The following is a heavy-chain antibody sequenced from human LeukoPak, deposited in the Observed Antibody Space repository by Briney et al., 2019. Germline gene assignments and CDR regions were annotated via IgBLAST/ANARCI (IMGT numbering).Heavy chain of an antibody. V-gene: IGHV4-61*09. D-gene: IGHD4-23*01. CDR1: GGSISSGSSY. CDR2: IYTSGTT. J-gene: IGHJ4*02. CDR3: AYGSNSAADH. Sequence: SETLSLTCTVSGGSISSGSSYWSWIRQPAGKGLEWIGHIYTSGTTNYNPSLKSRVTISVDTSKTQFSLNLNSVTAADTAVYYCAYGSNSAADHWGQGTLVTVSS.